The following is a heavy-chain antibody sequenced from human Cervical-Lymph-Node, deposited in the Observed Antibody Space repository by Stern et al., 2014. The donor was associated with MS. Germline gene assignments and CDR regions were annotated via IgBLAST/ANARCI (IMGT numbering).Heavy chain of an antibody. CDR2: ISSSSTYI. Sequence: EVQLVQSGGGLVKPGGSLRLSCAASGFTFSSYNMNWVRQAPGKGLEWVSFISSSSTYIYDADSVKGRFTISRDNAKNSLYLQMNSLRAEDTAVYYCASLIGGSDYWGQGTLVTVSS. CDR1: GFTFSSYN. CDR3: ASLIGGSDY. J-gene: IGHJ4*02. V-gene: IGHV3-21*01. D-gene: IGHD1-26*01.